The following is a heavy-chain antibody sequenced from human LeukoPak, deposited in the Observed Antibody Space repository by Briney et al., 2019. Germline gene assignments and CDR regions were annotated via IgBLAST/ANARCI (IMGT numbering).Heavy chain of an antibody. Sequence: ASVKVSCKASGHTFTTYDMNWVRQATGQGLEWMGWMNPNSGDTGYAQKFQGRVTITGNTSISTAYMELSSLRSEDTAVYYCARPDSPFQRETGTTSWGQGTLVTVSS. CDR2: MNPNSGDT. CDR3: ARPDSPFQRETGTTS. D-gene: IGHD1-7*01. V-gene: IGHV1-8*03. J-gene: IGHJ5*02. CDR1: GHTFTTYD.